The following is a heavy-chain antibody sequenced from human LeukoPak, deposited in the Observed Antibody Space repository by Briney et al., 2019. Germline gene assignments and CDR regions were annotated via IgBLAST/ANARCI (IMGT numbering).Heavy chain of an antibody. CDR1: GFTVSTYY. J-gene: IGHJ4*02. CDR3: ASGLGYCTSTTCLLPFDY. V-gene: IGHV3-53*01. Sequence: GGSLRLSCAASGFTVSTYYMTWVRQAPGKGLECVSFIYSGGSTYYADSVKGRFTVSRDNSKTALSLQMNSLRAEDTAMYDCASGLGYCTSTTCLLPFDYWGQGTLVAVSS. D-gene: IGHD2-2*01. CDR2: IYSGGST.